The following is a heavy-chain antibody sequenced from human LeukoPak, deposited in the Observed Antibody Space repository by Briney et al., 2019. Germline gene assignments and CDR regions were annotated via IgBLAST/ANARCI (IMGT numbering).Heavy chain of an antibody. Sequence: SETLSLTCTVSGGSISSSSYYWGWIRQPPGKGLEWIGSIYYSGSTYYNPSLKSRVTISVDTSKNQFSLKLSSVTAADTAVYYCARQALFGVVISHFDYWGQGTLVTVSS. CDR3: ARQALFGVVISHFDY. J-gene: IGHJ4*02. D-gene: IGHD3-3*01. V-gene: IGHV4-39*01. CDR1: GGSISSSSYY. CDR2: IYYSGST.